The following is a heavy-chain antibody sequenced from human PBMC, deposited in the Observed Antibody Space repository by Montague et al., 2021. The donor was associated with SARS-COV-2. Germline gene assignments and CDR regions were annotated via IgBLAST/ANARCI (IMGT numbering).Heavy chain of an antibody. CDR1: GGSISSYY. V-gene: IGHV4-59*01. D-gene: IGHD1-26*01. CDR2: FYYSGST. Sequence: SETLSLTCTVSGGSISSYYWSWIRQPPGKGLEWIGYFYYSGSTNYNPSFKSRLSISGDTSKNQFSLEVTSVTAADTAVYYCARGTYSGVDSEGYYYYYGMDVWGQGTTVTVSS. J-gene: IGHJ6*02. CDR3: ARGTYSGVDSEGYYYYYGMDV.